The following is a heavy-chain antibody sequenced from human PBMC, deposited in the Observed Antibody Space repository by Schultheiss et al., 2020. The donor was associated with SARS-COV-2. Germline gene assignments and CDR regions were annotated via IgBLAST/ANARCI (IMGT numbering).Heavy chain of an antibody. V-gene: IGHV4-39*07. J-gene: IGHJ6*02. CDR3: ARSPPKSYCSGGSFSYYYYYYGMDV. Sequence: SETLSLTCTVSGGSISSSSYYWSWIRQPPGKGLEWIGEINHSGSTNYNPSLKSRVTISVDTSKNQFSLKLSSVTAADTAVYYCARSPPKSYCSGGSFSYYYYYYGMDVWGQGTTVTVSS. CDR2: INHSGST. CDR1: GGSISSSSYY. D-gene: IGHD2-15*01.